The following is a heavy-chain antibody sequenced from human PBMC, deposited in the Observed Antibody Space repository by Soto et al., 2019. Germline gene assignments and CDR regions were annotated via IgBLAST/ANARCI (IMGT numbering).Heavy chain of an antibody. J-gene: IGHJ6*02. CDR3: ASPSPSYYYDSSPDSTPDYYGMDV. CDR2: INPSGGST. Sequence: GASVKVSCKASGYTFTSYYMHWVRQAPGQGLEWMGIINPSGGSTSYAQKFQGRVTITRDTSTSTVYMELSSLRSEDTAVYYCASPSPSYYYDSSPDSTPDYYGMDVWGQGTTVTVSS. CDR1: GYTFTSYY. D-gene: IGHD3-22*01. V-gene: IGHV1-46*01.